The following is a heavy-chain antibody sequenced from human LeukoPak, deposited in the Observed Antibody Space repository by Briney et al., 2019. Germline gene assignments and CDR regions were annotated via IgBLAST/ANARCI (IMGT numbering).Heavy chain of an antibody. Sequence: SQTLSVTCAISGESVSSKNGAWNWIRQSPSRGLEWLGRTYYRSKRYNDYAVSMNGRITINPDTSKNQFSLQLNSVTPDDTAVYYCARDEGASGWHTFDYWGQGTLVTVSS. V-gene: IGHV6-1*01. CDR1: GESVSSKNGA. CDR2: TYYRSKRYN. D-gene: IGHD6-19*01. CDR3: ARDEGASGWHTFDY. J-gene: IGHJ4*02.